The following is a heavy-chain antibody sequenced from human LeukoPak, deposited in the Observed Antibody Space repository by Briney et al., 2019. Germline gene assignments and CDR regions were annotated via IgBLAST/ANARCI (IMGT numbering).Heavy chain of an antibody. CDR1: GFTFSSYE. CDR2: ISSSGSTI. CDR3: ARDRVVVVPSAYYYYGMDV. D-gene: IGHD2-2*01. Sequence: PGGSLRLSCAASGFTFSSYEMNWVRQAPGKGLKWVSYISSSGSTIYYADSVKGRFTISRDNAKNSLYLQMNSLRAEDTAVYYCARDRVVVVPSAYYYYGMDVWGQGTTVTVSS. V-gene: IGHV3-48*03. J-gene: IGHJ6*02.